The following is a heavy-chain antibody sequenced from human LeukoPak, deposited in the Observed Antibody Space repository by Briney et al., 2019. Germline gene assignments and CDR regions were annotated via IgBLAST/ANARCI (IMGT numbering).Heavy chain of an antibody. V-gene: IGHV3-33*01. CDR1: GFTFSSYG. Sequence: PGGSLRLSCAASGFTFSSYGMHWVRQAPGKGLEWVAVIWYDGSNKYYADSVKGRFTISRDDSKNTLSLLMNNLRPDDTALYYCARAATVTTADAFDIWGQGTMVTVSS. CDR2: IWYDGSNK. J-gene: IGHJ3*02. CDR3: ARAATVTTADAFDI. D-gene: IGHD4-11*01.